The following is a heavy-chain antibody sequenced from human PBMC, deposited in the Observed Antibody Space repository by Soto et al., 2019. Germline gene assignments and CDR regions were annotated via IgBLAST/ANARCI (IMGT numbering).Heavy chain of an antibody. CDR3: AADSGYYYDSSGYHDFHY. CDR1: ALTFTNYA. D-gene: IGHD3-22*01. CDR2: IVVGSGNT. Sequence: SGKVWCKGCALTFTNYAVQWWRQARGQRLEWIGWIVVGSGNTNYAQKFQERVTITRDMSTSTAYMELSSLRSEDTAVYYCAADSGYYYDSSGYHDFHYWGQGTLVTVSP. V-gene: IGHV1-58*01. J-gene: IGHJ4*02.